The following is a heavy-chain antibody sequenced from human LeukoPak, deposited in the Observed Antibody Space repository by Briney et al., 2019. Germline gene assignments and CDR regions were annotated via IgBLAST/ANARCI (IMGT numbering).Heavy chain of an antibody. J-gene: IGHJ4*02. CDR2: IYSGGSSGST. CDR3: ARVEMATLSFDY. Sequence: GGSLRLSCAASGLTVSSNYMSWVRQAPGKGPEWVSVIYSGGSSGSTYYADSVKGRFTISRDNSKNTLYLQMNSLRAEDTAMYYCARVEMATLSFDYWGQGTLVTVSS. D-gene: IGHD5-24*01. V-gene: IGHV3-53*01. CDR1: GLTVSSNY.